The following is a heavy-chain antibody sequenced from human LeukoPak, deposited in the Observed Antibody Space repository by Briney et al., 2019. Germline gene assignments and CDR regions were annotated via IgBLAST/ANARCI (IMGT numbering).Heavy chain of an antibody. CDR3: ARDALPAATPYYFDY. V-gene: IGHV3-33*01. D-gene: IGHD2-2*01. CDR2: IWYDGSNK. J-gene: IGHJ4*02. Sequence: GSLRLSCAASGFTFSSYGMHWVRQAPGKGLEGVAVIWYDGSNKYYADSVKGRFTISRDNSKNTLYLQMNSLRAEDTAVYYCARDALPAATPYYFDYWGQGTLVTVSS. CDR1: GFTFSSYG.